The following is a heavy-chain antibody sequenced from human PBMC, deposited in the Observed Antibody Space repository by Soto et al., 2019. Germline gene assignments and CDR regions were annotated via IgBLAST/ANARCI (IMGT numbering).Heavy chain of an antibody. D-gene: IGHD6-6*01. J-gene: IGHJ6*02. CDR3: ARLLAARWYYYGMDV. V-gene: IGHV1-69*13. Sequence: GASVKVSCKASGGTFSSYAISWVRQAPGQGLEWMGGIIPIFGTANYAQKFQGRVTITADESTSTAYMELSSLRSEDTAVYYCARLLAARWYYYGMDVWGQGTTVTVSS. CDR2: IIPIFGTA. CDR1: GGTFSSYA.